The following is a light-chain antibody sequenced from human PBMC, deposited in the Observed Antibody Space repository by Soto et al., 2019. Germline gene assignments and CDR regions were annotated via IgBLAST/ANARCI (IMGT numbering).Light chain of an antibody. V-gene: IGKV3-15*01. CDR3: QQYHKWPPLT. Sequence: EIVMTQSPATLSVSPGERATLSCRASQSISSDLAWYQQRPGQAPRLLIYGVSSRPTGVPARFSGSGSGTEFTLTISSLQSEDFAVYYCQQYHKWPPLTFGGGTKV. CDR1: QSISSD. CDR2: GVS. J-gene: IGKJ4*01.